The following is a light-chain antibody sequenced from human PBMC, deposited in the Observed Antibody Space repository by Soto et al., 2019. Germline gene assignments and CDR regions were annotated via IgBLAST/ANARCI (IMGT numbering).Light chain of an antibody. CDR3: QQYNDWWT. Sequence: EIVMTQSPATLPVSPGEVATLSCRASQSVSSNLTWYQQKPGQSPRLLIYGASTRASGVPDRFSRSGSGTEFTLPIRSLQSEDFAVYYCQQYNDWWTFGEGTKVEIK. CDR2: GAS. CDR1: QSVSSN. J-gene: IGKJ1*01. V-gene: IGKV3-15*01.